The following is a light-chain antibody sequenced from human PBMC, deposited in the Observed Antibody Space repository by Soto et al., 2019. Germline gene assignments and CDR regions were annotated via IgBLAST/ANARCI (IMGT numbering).Light chain of an antibody. V-gene: IGKV3-20*01. J-gene: IGKJ1*01. CDR1: QSVSSSY. CDR3: QQDGSSPWT. CDR2: GAS. Sequence: EIVLTQSPGTLSLSPGERATLSCRASQSVSSSYLAWYQQKPGQAPRLHIYGASSRATGIPDRFSGSGSGTDFTLTISRLEPEDFAVYYCQQDGSSPWTFGQGTKVDIK.